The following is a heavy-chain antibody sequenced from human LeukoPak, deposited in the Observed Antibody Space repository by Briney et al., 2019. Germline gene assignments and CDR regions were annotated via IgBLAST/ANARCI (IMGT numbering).Heavy chain of an antibody. Sequence: PGGSLRLSCAASGFTFSSYAMHWVRQAPGKGLEWVAVISYDGSNKYYADSVKGRFTISRDNSKNTLYLQMNSLRAEDTAVYYCARARDGSGWYYYYYGMDVWGQGTTVTVSS. D-gene: IGHD6-19*01. J-gene: IGHJ6*02. CDR1: GFTFSSYA. V-gene: IGHV3-30-3*01. CDR2: ISYDGSNK. CDR3: ARARDGSGWYYYYYGMDV.